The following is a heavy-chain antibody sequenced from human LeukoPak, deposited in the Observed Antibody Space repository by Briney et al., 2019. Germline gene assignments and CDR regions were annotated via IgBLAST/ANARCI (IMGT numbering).Heavy chain of an antibody. CDR2: ISTTSSYI. J-gene: IGHJ3*02. D-gene: IGHD1-26*01. Sequence: GGSLSLSCAASGFTFSTYAISWVRQAQGKGLEWVSCISTTSSYIFHADSVRGRFTISTNTTKNSMYLQMDRLRAEQPAVYECARGGIITSYAFEIWGEGPMVPVSS. CDR3: ARGGIITSYAFEI. V-gene: IGHV3-21*01. CDR1: GFTFSTYA.